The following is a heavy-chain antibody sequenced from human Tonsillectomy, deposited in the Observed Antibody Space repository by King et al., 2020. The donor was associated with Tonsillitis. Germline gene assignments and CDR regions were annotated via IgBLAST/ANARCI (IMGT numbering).Heavy chain of an antibody. Sequence: VQLVESGGALVQPGGSLRLSCSGSGFNFRPYGMNWVRQAPGKGLEWLAHISGRGNTTFYAEFMGGRFTISRDNVNNSLFLQMHSLRAGDTAVYFCARDRRAAWGMAVWGPGTTVTVSS. CDR3: ARDRRAAWGMAV. D-gene: IGHD6-25*01. CDR1: GFNFRPYG. CDR2: ISGRGNTT. J-gene: IGHJ6*02. V-gene: IGHV3-48*01.